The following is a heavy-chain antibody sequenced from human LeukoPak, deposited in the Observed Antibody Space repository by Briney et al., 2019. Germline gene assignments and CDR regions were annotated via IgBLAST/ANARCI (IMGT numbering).Heavy chain of an antibody. CDR2: FDPEDAEI. Sequence: ASVKVSCRVSGKSLTDLSIHWVRQAPGKGLDWMGGFDPEDAEIIYAEKFQDRVTMTEDPSTDTAYLELSSLRSEDTAVYYCAAEGQWSLVHYFDSWGQGTLVTVSS. CDR1: GKSLTDLS. V-gene: IGHV1-24*01. D-gene: IGHD2-15*01. J-gene: IGHJ4*02. CDR3: AAEGQWSLVHYFDS.